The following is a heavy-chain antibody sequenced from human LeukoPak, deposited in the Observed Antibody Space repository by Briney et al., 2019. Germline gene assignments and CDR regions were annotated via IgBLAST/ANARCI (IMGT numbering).Heavy chain of an antibody. Sequence: ASVKVSCKASGYTFTGYYMHWVRQAPGQGLEWMGWINPNSGGTNYAQKFQGRVTVTRDTSISTAYMELSRLRSDDTAVYYCARDPPGGDSGSYAFDYWGQGTLVTVSS. J-gene: IGHJ4*02. CDR1: GYTFTGYY. CDR3: ARDPPGGDSGSYAFDY. CDR2: INPNSGGT. D-gene: IGHD1-26*01. V-gene: IGHV1-2*02.